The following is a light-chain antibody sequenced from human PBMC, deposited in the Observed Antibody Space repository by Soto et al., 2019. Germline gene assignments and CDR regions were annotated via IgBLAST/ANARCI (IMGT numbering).Light chain of an antibody. CDR1: NSDVGNFDR. V-gene: IGLV2-23*03. CDR2: EGT. Sequence: QSVLTQPASVSGSPGQSITISCTGANSDVGNFDRVSWYQQRPGKAPLLIIYEGTKRPSGVSNRFSGSESDKTASLTISGLQAEDEADYYCCAYAHSGTVVRFGGGTKLTVL. CDR3: CAYAHSGTVVR. J-gene: IGLJ2*01.